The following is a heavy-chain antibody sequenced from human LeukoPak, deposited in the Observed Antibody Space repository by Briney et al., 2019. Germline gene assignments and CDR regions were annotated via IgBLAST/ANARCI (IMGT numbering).Heavy chain of an antibody. Sequence: GGSLRLSCAASGFTFSSYAMHWVRQAPGKGLEWVAVISYDGSNKYYADSVKGRFTISRDNSKNTLYLQMNSLRAEDTAVYYCAKGPKRYNILTGYFVIETAFDIWGQGTMVTVSS. CDR1: GFTFSSYA. CDR3: AKGPKRYNILTGYFVIETAFDI. V-gene: IGHV3-30*04. CDR2: ISYDGSNK. J-gene: IGHJ3*02. D-gene: IGHD3-9*01.